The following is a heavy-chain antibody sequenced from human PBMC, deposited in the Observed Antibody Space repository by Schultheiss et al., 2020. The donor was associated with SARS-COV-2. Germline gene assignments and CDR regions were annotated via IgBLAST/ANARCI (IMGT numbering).Heavy chain of an antibody. Sequence: GGSLRLSCAASGFTFSSYAMHWVRQAPGKGLEWVSAISGSGGSTYYADSVKGRFTISRDNSKNTLYLQMNSLRAEDTAVYYCARGRVCSSTSCYRGVYYYYGMDVWGQGTTVTVSS. D-gene: IGHD2-2*02. CDR2: ISGSGGST. CDR3: ARGRVCSSTSCYRGVYYYYGMDV. J-gene: IGHJ6*02. CDR1: GFTFSSYA. V-gene: IGHV3-23*01.